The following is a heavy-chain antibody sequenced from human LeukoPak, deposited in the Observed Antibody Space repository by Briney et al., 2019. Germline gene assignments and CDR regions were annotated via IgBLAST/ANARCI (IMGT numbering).Heavy chain of an antibody. CDR2: ISSSSSYI. CDR1: GFTFSSYS. V-gene: IGHV3-21*01. Sequence: GGSLRLSCAASGFTFSSYSMNWVRQAPGKGLEWVSSISSSSSYIYYADSVKGRFTISRDNAKNSLYLQMNSLRAEDTAVYYCARTHGRYCSSTSCYMGAFDIWGRGTMVTVSS. CDR3: ARTHGRYCSSTSCYMGAFDI. J-gene: IGHJ3*02. D-gene: IGHD2-2*02.